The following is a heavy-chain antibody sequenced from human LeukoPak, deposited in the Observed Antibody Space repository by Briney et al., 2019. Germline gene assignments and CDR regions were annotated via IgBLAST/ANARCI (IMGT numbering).Heavy chain of an antibody. Sequence: ASVKVSCKASVYTFTSYGISWVRQAPGQGLEWMGWISAYNGNTNYAQNLQGRVTMTTDTSTRTAYMELRSLRSDDTAVYYCAKGGPPIAVAGQPSAAFDIWGQGTMVTVSS. D-gene: IGHD6-19*01. CDR3: AKGGPPIAVAGQPSAAFDI. CDR2: ISAYNGNT. CDR1: VYTFTSYG. V-gene: IGHV1-18*01. J-gene: IGHJ3*02.